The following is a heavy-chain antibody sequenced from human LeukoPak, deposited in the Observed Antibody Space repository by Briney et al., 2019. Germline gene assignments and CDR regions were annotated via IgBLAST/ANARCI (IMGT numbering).Heavy chain of an antibody. V-gene: IGHV4-59*01. J-gene: IGHJ4*02. CDR3: ASGMYFFDS. Sequence: SETLSLTCTVSGGSISSYYWSWFRQPPGKGLEWIGHISYSGSTNYNPSLKSRITISLDTSTNHFSLRLTSVTAADTAVFYCASGMYFFDSWGQGTPVTVSS. CDR1: GGSISSYY. CDR2: ISYSGST.